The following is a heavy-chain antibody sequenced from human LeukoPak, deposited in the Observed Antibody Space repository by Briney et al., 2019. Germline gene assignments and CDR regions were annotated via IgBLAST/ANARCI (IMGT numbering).Heavy chain of an antibody. CDR2: IHSDGSST. Sequence: GGSLGLSCAASGFTFTNYWMHWVRQAPGKGLVWVSRIHSDGSSTNYADSVTGRFTISRDNAKNTLYLQMNSLRAEDTAVYYCARDDAAAGIIFDSWGQGTLVTVSS. CDR3: ARDDAAAGIIFDS. V-gene: IGHV3-74*01. J-gene: IGHJ4*02. CDR1: GFTFTNYW. D-gene: IGHD6-13*01.